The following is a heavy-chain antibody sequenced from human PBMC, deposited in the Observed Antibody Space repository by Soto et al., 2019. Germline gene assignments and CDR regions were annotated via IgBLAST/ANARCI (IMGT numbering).Heavy chain of an antibody. CDR2: ISGGGDNT. D-gene: IGHD3-10*01. CDR3: AKGLSGSGAYQWFDP. Sequence: EVQLLESGGGLEQPGGSLRLSCAASAFTFSRFAMSWVRQTPGNGLEWVSAISGGGDNTFYADSVKGRFTISRDNSKNTMYLQMNGLRVEDTAVYYCAKGLSGSGAYQWFDPWGQGTLVIVSS. V-gene: IGHV3-23*01. CDR1: AFTFSRFA. J-gene: IGHJ5*02.